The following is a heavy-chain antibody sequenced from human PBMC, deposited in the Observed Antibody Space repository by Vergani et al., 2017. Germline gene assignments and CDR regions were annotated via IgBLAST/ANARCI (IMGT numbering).Heavy chain of an antibody. Sequence: LEESGGGSVKPGGSLRLSCAASGFKFSDHYMSWIRQAPGKGLEWVSHISPGASTVSYTDSVTGRFPVSRDNDNNSLTLDMTTLRVEETAVYYCAKNPGISTTRHYYAMDVWGQGTTVTVSS. CDR2: ISPGASTV. D-gene: IGHD1-1*01. CDR1: GFKFSDHY. CDR3: AKNPGISTTRHYYAMDV. J-gene: IGHJ6*02. V-gene: IGHV3-11*04.